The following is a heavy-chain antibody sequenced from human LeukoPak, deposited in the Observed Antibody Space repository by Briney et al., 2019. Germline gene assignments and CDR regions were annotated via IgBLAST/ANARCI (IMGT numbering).Heavy chain of an antibody. CDR1: GYTFTSYG. D-gene: IGHD1-14*01. J-gene: IGHJ4*02. CDR3: AREGIRRLLKHPYYFDY. V-gene: IGHV1-18*01. CDR2: LSAFNGHK. Sequence: ASVKVSCKASGYTFTSYGISWVRQAPGQGLEWMGWLSAFNGHKNYAQKLQGRVTMTTDTSTSTAYMELRSLRSDDTAVYYCAREGIRRLLKHPYYFDYWGQGTLVTVSS.